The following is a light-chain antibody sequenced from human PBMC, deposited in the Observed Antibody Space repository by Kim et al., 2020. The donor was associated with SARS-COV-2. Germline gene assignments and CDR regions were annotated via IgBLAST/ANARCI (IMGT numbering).Light chain of an antibody. J-gene: IGKJ3*01. Sequence: LTPGEGVTPSCAARRSGSSFLAWYQQKHGQEPRLLSYDAAKRATGIPARFSGSGSGTDFTLTISSLEPEDFAVYYCQQRSDWPRTFGPGTKVDIK. CDR3: QQRSDWPRT. CDR1: RSGSSF. CDR2: DAA. V-gene: IGKV3-11*01.